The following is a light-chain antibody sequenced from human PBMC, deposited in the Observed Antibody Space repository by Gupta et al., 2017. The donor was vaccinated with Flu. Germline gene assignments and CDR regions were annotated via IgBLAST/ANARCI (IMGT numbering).Light chain of an antibody. CDR3: QAGDSTTGV. Sequence: GKTTSITCAVGSLGDEYACKRQHDPGQPRVLVIDKVMKRATGIPVRFSSSTSGNTATLTISGTQDMDEDDYYCQAGDSTTGVFGDGTKVTVL. V-gene: IGLV3-1*01. CDR2: KVM. CDR1: SLGDEY. J-gene: IGLJ1*01.